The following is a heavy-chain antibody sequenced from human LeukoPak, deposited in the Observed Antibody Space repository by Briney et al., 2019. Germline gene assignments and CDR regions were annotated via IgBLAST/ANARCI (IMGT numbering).Heavy chain of an antibody. V-gene: IGHV4-59*01. CDR2: IDYSGST. CDR1: GGSISSYY. Sequence: SETLFLTCTVSGGSISSYYWSWVRQPPGKGLEWIGYIDYSGSTNYNPSLKSRVTMSVDTSKSQFSLKLSSVTAADTAVYYCARDRYFDFPLDYWGQGTLVTVSS. D-gene: IGHD1-26*01. CDR3: ARDRYFDFPLDY. J-gene: IGHJ4*02.